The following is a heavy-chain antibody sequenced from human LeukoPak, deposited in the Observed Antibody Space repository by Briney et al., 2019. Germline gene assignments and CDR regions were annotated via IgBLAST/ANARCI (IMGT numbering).Heavy chain of an antibody. Sequence: ASVKVSCKASGYTFTSYYMHWVRQAPGQGLEWMGIINPSGGSTSYAQKFQGRVTMTRDTSTSTVYMELSSLRSEDTAVYYCARESTPKVVPAANGPVIAARPDLDYYYMDVWGKGTTVTVSS. J-gene: IGHJ6*03. D-gene: IGHD2-2*01. CDR2: INPSGGST. CDR1: GYTFTSYY. V-gene: IGHV1-46*01. CDR3: ARESTPKVVPAANGPVIAARPDLDYYYMDV.